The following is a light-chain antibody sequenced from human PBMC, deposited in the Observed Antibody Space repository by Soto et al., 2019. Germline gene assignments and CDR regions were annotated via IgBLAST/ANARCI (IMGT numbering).Light chain of an antibody. CDR1: ERIYSAY. CDR3: QQYGSSPIT. Sequence: EIVLTQSPGTLSLSRGERATLSCRASERIYSAYLGWYQQKPGQAPSLLIYDASRRATGIPDRFSGSGSGTDFTLTISRLEPEDFAVYYCQQYGSSPITFGQGTRLEIK. CDR2: DAS. V-gene: IGKV3-20*01. J-gene: IGKJ5*01.